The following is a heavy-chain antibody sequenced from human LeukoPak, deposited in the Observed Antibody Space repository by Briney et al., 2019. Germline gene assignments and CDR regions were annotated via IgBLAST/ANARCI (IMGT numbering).Heavy chain of an antibody. D-gene: IGHD2-15*01. CDR1: GGSISSGGYY. Sequence: SQTLSLTCTVSGGSISSGGYYWSWIRQHPGKGLEWIGSIYYSGSTYNNPSLKSRVTISVDTSKNQFSLKLSSVTAADTAVYYCAREVIGYCSGGSCQYRAFDIWGQGTMVTVSS. V-gene: IGHV4-30-2*03. CDR2: IYYSGST. CDR3: AREVIGYCSGGSCQYRAFDI. J-gene: IGHJ3*02.